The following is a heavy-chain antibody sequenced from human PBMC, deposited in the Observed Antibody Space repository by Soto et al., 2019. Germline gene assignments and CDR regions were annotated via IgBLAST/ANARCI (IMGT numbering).Heavy chain of an antibody. V-gene: IGHV3-21*01. Sequence: GGSLRLSCAASGFTFSSYSMNWVRQAPGKGLEWVSSISSSSYIYYADSVKGRFTISRDNAKNSLYLQMNSLRAEDTAVYYCAREVYYDSSGPNFDYWGQGTLVTVSS. J-gene: IGHJ4*02. CDR1: GFTFSSYS. D-gene: IGHD3-22*01. CDR2: ISSSSYI. CDR3: AREVYYDSSGPNFDY.